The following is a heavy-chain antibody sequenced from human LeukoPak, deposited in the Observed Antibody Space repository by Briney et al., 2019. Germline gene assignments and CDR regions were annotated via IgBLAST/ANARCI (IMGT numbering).Heavy chain of an antibody. CDR2: IYDSVNT. V-gene: IGHV4-59*01. J-gene: IGHJ4*02. CDR3: ARVRRYYDSSGYPSRLFDY. CDR1: GGSISSYY. Sequence: SETLSLTCTVSGGSISSYYWSWIRQSPGKGLEWIGYIYDSVNTNYNPSHESRVTISVDTSKKQFSLKLTSVTAADTAVYYCARVRRYYDSSGYPSRLFDYWGQGTLVTVSS. D-gene: IGHD3-22*01.